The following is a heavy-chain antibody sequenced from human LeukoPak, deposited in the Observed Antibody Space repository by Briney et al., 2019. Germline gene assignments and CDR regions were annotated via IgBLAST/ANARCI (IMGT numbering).Heavy chain of an antibody. V-gene: IGHV1-2*02. Sequence: GASVKVSCKASGYTFTGYYMHWVRQAPGQGLEWMGWINPNSGGTNYAQKFQGRVTMTRDTSISTAYMELSRLRSDDTAVYYCARDPSFNSYDMDVWGKGTTVTVSS. CDR2: INPNSGGT. CDR3: ARDPSFNSYDMDV. CDR1: GYTFTGYY. J-gene: IGHJ6*04.